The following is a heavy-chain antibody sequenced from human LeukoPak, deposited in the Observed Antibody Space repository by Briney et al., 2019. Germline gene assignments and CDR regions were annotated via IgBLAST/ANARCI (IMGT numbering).Heavy chain of an antibody. CDR2: IYYTGAT. D-gene: IGHD3-9*01. CDR3: ARGEDFERYYLAY. CDR1: GGSISIYY. Sequence: SETLSLTCSVSGGSISIYYWTWIRQIPGKGLEWIGYIYYTGATNYNPLFESRATISVDTSKNTFSLKLTSVTAADTAVYFCARGEDFERYYLAYWGQGTLVTVSS. J-gene: IGHJ4*02. V-gene: IGHV4-59*01.